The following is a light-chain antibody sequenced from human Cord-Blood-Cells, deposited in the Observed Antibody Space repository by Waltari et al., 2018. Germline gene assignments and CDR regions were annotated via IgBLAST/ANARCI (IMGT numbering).Light chain of an antibody. CDR2: GAS. V-gene: IGKV3-15*01. CDR3: QQYNNWPPEYT. CDR1: QSVSSN. Sequence: EIVMTQSPATLSVSPGERANLSCRASQSVSSNLAWYQQKPGQAPRLLIYGASTRATGIPARFSGSGSGTEFTLTISSLQSEDFAVYYCQQYNNWPPEYTFGQGTKLEIK. J-gene: IGKJ2*01.